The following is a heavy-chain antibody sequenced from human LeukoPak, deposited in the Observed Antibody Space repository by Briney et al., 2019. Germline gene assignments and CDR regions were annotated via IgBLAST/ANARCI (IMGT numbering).Heavy chain of an antibody. Sequence: ASVKVSCKASGGTFSSYAISWVRQAPGQGLEWMGWMNPNSGNTGYAQKFQGRVTMTRNTSISTAYMELSSLRSEDTAVYYCARQAMAIDYWGQGTLVTVSS. CDR2: MNPNSGNT. CDR3: ARQAMAIDY. J-gene: IGHJ4*02. V-gene: IGHV1-8*02. D-gene: IGHD5-24*01. CDR1: GGTFSSYA.